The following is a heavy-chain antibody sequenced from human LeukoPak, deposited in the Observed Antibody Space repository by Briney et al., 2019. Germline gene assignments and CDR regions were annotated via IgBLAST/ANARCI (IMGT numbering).Heavy chain of an antibody. CDR2: FDPEGGET. J-gene: IGHJ6*02. Sequence: ASVKVSCKVSGYTLTELSMHWVRQAPGKGLEWMGGFDPEGGETIYAQKFQGRVTMTEDTSTDTAYMELSSLRSEDTAVYYCATVGIDDYGDYPKYGMDVWGQGTTVTVSS. CDR3: ATVGIDDYGDYPKYGMDV. V-gene: IGHV1-24*01. CDR1: GYTLTELS. D-gene: IGHD4-17*01.